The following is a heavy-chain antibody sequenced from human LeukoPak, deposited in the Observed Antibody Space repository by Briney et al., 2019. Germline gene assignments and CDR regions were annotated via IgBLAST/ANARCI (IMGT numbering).Heavy chain of an antibody. CDR1: GGSISGYY. D-gene: IGHD4-23*01. CDR2: IYYSGST. V-gene: IGHV4-59*01. CDR3: ARERWLDY. Sequence: SETLSLTCTVSGGSISGYYWSWIRQPPGKGLEWIGYIYYSGSTNYNPSLKSRVTISVDTSKNQFSLKLSSVTAADTAVYYCARERWLDYWGQGTLVTVSS. J-gene: IGHJ4*02.